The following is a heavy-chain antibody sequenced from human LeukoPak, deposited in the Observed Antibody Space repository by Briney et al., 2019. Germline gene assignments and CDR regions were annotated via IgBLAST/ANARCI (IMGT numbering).Heavy chain of an antibody. J-gene: IGHJ4*02. D-gene: IGHD3-3*01. Sequence: GGSLRLSCAASGFTFEDYAMHWVRHGPGKGLEWVSLISGNGNTIYHADSVKGRFTIARDNSKNSLYLQINSLRTEDTALYYCAKDLPQYYDFWSGYYGGFDYWGQGTLVTVSS. V-gene: IGHV3-43*02. CDR1: GFTFEDYA. CDR2: ISGNGNTI. CDR3: AKDLPQYYDFWSGYYGGFDY.